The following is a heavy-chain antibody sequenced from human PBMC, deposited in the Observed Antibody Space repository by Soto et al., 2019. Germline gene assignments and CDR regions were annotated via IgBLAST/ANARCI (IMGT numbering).Heavy chain of an antibody. CDR1: GYNFGDYC. V-gene: IGHV5-51*01. CDR3: GRHVAVGSGGYDSPLAP. D-gene: IGHD5-12*01. Sequence: GESLKISCKVSGYNFGDYCIGWVLQMPGKGLELMGSFYPGDSDTRYSPSFQGQVTMSGDKSSSTAYLHWGSLKASDTAISYCGRHVAVGSGGYDSPLAPWGQGTLVTVSS. J-gene: IGHJ5*02. CDR2: FYPGDSDT.